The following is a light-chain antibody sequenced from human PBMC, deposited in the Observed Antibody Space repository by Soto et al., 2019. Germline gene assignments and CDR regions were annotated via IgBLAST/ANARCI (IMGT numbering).Light chain of an antibody. V-gene: IGKV1-5*03. J-gene: IGKJ1*01. CDR3: QHYNTYPWT. CDR2: KAS. CDR1: QSISSW. Sequence: DIQMTQSPSILSASVGDRVTITCRASQSISSWLAWYQQKPGKAPNLLIYKASHLENGVPSRFSGSGSGTEFTLNISSLQPGDFATYYCQHYNTYPWTFGQGTKV.